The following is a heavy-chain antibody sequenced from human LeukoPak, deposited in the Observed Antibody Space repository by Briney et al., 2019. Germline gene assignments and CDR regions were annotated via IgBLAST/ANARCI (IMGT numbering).Heavy chain of an antibody. D-gene: IGHD3-10*01. CDR2: ISGSGSIT. V-gene: IGHV3-23*01. J-gene: IGHJ4*02. Sequence: GGSLRLSCAAPGFTFSSFGMSWVRQAPGKGLEWVSTISGSGSITYYADSVKHRFTISRDNSKNTLYLQMNSLRAEDTAVYYCAKSPITLLRGVPSYFDYGGQGTLVTVSS. CDR3: AKSPITLLRGVPSYFDY. CDR1: GFTFSSFG.